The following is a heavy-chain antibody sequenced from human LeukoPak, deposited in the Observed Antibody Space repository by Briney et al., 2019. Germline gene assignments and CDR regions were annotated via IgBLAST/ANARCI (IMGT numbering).Heavy chain of an antibody. D-gene: IGHD2-2*01. CDR1: GGSFNGYF. J-gene: IGHJ4*02. CDR3: ARAPYIRSWYQLSRGEDY. V-gene: IGHV4-34*01. CDR2: ITNTGDT. Sequence: SETLSLTCAVSGGSFNGYFWTWIRHPPGKGLEWIGEITNTGDTKYNPSLNNRVTIAVDTSKRQFSLRLTSVTAADTAMYYCARAPYIRSWYQLSRGEDYWGQGTLVTVST.